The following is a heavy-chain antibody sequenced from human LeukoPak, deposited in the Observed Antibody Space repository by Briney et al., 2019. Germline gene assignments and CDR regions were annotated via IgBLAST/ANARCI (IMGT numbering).Heavy chain of an antibody. CDR1: GGSISSGGYS. J-gene: IGHJ5*02. CDR2: IYHSGST. V-gene: IGHV4-30-2*01. Sequence: PSQTLSLTCAVSGGSISSGGYSWSWIRQPPGTGLEWIGYIYHSGSTYYNPSLKSRVTISVDRSKNQFSLKLSSVTAADTAVYYCARGGSDWFDPWGQGTLVTVSS. CDR3: ARGGSDWFDP.